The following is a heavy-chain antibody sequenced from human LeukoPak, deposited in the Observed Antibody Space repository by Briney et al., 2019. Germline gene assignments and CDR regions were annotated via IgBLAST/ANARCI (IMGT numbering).Heavy chain of an antibody. J-gene: IGHJ4*02. D-gene: IGHD5-18*01. Sequence: GGSLRLSCAASGFTVSSNYMSWVRQAPGKGLEWVSYISSSGDTIDYADSVKGRFTISRDNAKNSVYLQMNSLRAEDTAVYYCARGFLRYSYDHWGQGTLVTVSS. CDR1: GFTVSSNY. CDR2: ISSSGDTI. CDR3: ARGFLRYSYDH. V-gene: IGHV3-11*04.